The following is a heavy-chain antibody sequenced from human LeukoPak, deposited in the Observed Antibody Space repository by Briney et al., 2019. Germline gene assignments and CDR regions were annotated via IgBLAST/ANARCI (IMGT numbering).Heavy chain of an antibody. J-gene: IGHJ4*02. Sequence: GGSLRLSCAASGFTFSSYAMTWVRQAPGKGLEWVSGISGSGGATYSADSVKGRFTISGDNAKNSLYLQMNSLRAEDTAVYYCAREHYDFWSGYYGCFDYWGQGTLVTVSS. D-gene: IGHD3-3*01. CDR3: AREHYDFWSGYYGCFDY. V-gene: IGHV3-23*01. CDR2: ISGSGGAT. CDR1: GFTFSSYA.